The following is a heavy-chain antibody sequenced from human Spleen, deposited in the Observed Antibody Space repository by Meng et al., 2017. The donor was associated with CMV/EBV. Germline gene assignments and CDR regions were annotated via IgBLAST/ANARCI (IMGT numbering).Heavy chain of an antibody. J-gene: IGHJ4*02. CDR3: ANYDFWSGYYKDY. D-gene: IGHD3-3*01. Sequence: GSLRLSCAASGFTFSDYYMSWIRQPPGKGLEWIGSIYYSGSTYYNPSLKSRVTISVDTSKNQFSLKLSSVTAADTAVYYCANYDFWSGYYKDYWGQGTLVTVSS. CDR1: GFTFSDYY. V-gene: IGHV4-38-2*01. CDR2: IYYSGST.